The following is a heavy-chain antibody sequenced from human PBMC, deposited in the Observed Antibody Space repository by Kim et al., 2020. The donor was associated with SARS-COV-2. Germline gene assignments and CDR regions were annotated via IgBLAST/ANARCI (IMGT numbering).Heavy chain of an antibody. Sequence: GGSLRLSCATSGFTFSAYDMHWVRQVPGKGPEWFALITKTVFTIHYADSVKGRFTTSRDNGRNSLYLQMSSLTLEDTAVYFCVRDRWGGAVVIWAQG. V-gene: IGHV3-48*01. D-gene: IGHD3-16*01. J-gene: IGHJ3*02. CDR1: GFTFSAYD. CDR2: ITKTVFTI. CDR3: VRDRWGGAVVI.